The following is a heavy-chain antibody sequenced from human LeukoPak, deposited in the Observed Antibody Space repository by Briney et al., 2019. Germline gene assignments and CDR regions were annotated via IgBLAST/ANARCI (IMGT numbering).Heavy chain of an antibody. Sequence: ETLSLTCTVSGVSIRSSSYSWGWVRQAPGKGLEWVSVIYSGGSTYYADSVKDRFTISRDNSKNTLYLQMNTLRAEDTAVYYCAGSYVVRSFDYWGQGTLVTVSS. D-gene: IGHD3-16*01. V-gene: IGHV3-66*01. CDR3: AGSYVVRSFDY. J-gene: IGHJ4*02. CDR2: IYSGGST. CDR1: GVSIRSSSYS.